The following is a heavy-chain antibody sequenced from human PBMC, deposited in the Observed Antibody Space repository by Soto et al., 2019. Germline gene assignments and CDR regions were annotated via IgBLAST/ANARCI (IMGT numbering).Heavy chain of an antibody. D-gene: IGHD6-6*01. V-gene: IGHV3-74*01. CDR3: ARGPYSLAIAARSSGGFDY. CDR1: GFTFSSYW. J-gene: IGHJ4*02. Sequence: EVQLVESGGGLVQPGGSLRLSCAASGFTFSSYWMHWVRQAPGKGLVWVSRINSDGSSTIYADSVKGRFTISRDNAKNTLYLQMKSLRAEDTAVYYCARGPYSLAIAARSSGGFDYWGQGPLVPVSS. CDR2: INSDGSST.